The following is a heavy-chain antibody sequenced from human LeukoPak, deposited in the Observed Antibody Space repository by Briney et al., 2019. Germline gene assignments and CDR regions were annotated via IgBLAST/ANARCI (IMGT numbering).Heavy chain of an antibody. D-gene: IGHD3-22*01. J-gene: IGHJ4*02. CDR1: GYTFTSYG. V-gene: IGHV1-18*01. Sequence: ASVTVPCTASGYTFTSYGISWVRQAPGQGLEWMGWISAYNGNTNYAQKLQGRVTMTTDTSTSTAYMELRSLRSDDTAVYYCARDFDYYDAEGYFDYWGQGTLVTVSS. CDR2: ISAYNGNT. CDR3: ARDFDYYDAEGYFDY.